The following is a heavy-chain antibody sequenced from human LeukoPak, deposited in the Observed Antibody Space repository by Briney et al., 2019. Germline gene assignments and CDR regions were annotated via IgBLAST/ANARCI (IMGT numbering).Heavy chain of an antibody. J-gene: IGHJ4*02. CDR2: ISGSGGST. CDR1: GYSLSSAYY. D-gene: IGHD4-17*01. Sequence: PSETLSLTCTVSGYSLSSAYYWGWIRQPPGKGLEWVSAISGSGGSTYYADSVKGRFTISRDNSKNTLYLQMNSLRAEDTAVYYCAKSPSLRRTTYFDYWGQGTLVTVSS. V-gene: IGHV3-23*01. CDR3: AKSPSLRRTTYFDY.